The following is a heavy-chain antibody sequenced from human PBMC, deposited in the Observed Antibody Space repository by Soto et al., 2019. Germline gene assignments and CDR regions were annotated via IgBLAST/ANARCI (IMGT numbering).Heavy chain of an antibody. CDR1: GYIFTGYF. V-gene: IGHV1-2*06. J-gene: IGHJ4*03. CDR3: VRWGYGSNSLEF. CDR2: ITPNSGDT. Sequence: QVQLAQSGAEVKTPGASVKVSCKASGYIFTGYFIHWVRLTPGQGLQWMGRITPNSGDTKYGQTFQGRVPLTRDTSTNTAYMELAGLTSDDTALYYCVRWGYGSNSLEFWGQGTLVTVSS. D-gene: IGHD4-17*01.